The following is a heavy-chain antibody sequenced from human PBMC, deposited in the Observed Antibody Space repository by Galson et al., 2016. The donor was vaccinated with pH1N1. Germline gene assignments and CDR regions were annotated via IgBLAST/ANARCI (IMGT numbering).Heavy chain of an antibody. Sequence: SLRLSCAASGFSFRSYWMSWVRQAPGKGLEWVASIYQDGSEEKYVDSVKGRFTISRDNAENLLYLRMNSLRAEDTAVYYCARKVGDYWGQGTLVTVSS. CDR1: GFSFRSYW. CDR2: IYQDGSEE. CDR3: ARKVGDY. J-gene: IGHJ4*02. V-gene: IGHV3-7*01.